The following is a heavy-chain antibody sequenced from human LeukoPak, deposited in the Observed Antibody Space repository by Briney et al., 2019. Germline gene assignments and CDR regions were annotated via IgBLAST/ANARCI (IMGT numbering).Heavy chain of an antibody. CDR3: ARGRTTVVTTLDY. J-gene: IGHJ4*02. CDR1: GFTFSRYA. V-gene: IGHV3-21*01. D-gene: IGHD4-23*01. Sequence: GGSLRLSCAASGFTFSRYAMNWVRQAPGKGLEWVSSISSSSSYIYYADSVKGRFTISRDNAKNSLYLQMNSLRAEDTAVYYCARGRTTVVTTLDYWGQGTLVTVSS. CDR2: ISSSSSYI.